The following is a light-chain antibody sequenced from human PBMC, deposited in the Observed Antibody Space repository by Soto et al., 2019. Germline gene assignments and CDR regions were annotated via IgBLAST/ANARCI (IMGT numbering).Light chain of an antibody. J-gene: IGLJ1*01. V-gene: IGLV3-21*02. CDR1: NIGRKS. CDR2: DDG. CDR3: QVWDSSGDHPGV. Sequence: SYELTQPPSVSVAPGQTARITCGGNNIGRKSVHWYQQKPGQAPVLVVYDDGDRPSGIPERFSGSNPGNTATLIISRVEAGDEADYYCQVWDSSGDHPGVFGTGTKVTVL.